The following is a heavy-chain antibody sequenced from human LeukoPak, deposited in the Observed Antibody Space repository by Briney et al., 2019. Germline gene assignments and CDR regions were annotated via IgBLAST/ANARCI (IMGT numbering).Heavy chain of an antibody. CDR2: IYYSGST. J-gene: IGHJ4*01. Sequence: SETLSLTCTVSGGSISSSSYYWGWIRQPPGKGLVWFGSIYYSGSTYYNPSLKSRVTISVDTSKNQSALKLSSVTAADTAVYYCARDSSGWYSYWGQGTLVTVSS. D-gene: IGHD6-19*01. V-gene: IGHV4-39*02. CDR3: ARDSSGWYSY. CDR1: GGSISSSSYY.